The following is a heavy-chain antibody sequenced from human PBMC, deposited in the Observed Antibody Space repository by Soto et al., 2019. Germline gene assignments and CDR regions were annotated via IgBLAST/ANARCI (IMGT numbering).Heavy chain of an antibody. D-gene: IGHD2-15*01. V-gene: IGHV3-21*01. CDR3: SGCSGGACHPNYGMDV. CDR1: GFTFSSCT. Sequence: EVHLVESGGGLVKPGGSLRLSCAVSGFTFSSCTMNWVRQAPGKGLEWVSSISPSTSHIYYADSVKGRFTISRDNAKNSLFLQMNSLRAEDMAVYYCSGCSGGACHPNYGMDVWGQGTTVTVSS. J-gene: IGHJ6*02. CDR2: ISPSTSHI.